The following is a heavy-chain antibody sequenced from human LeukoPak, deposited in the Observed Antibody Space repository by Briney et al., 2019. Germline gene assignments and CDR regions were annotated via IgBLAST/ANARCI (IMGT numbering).Heavy chain of an antibody. J-gene: IGHJ4*02. CDR3: ARGLYLRGVIYYFDY. CDR1: GGTFSSYA. Sequence: SVKVSCKASGGTFSSYAISWVRQAPGQGLEWMGRIIPILGIANYAQKFQGRVTITADKSTSTAYMELSSLRSEDTAVYYCARGLYLRGVIYYFDYWGQGTLVTVSS. D-gene: IGHD3-10*01. V-gene: IGHV1-69*04. CDR2: IIPILGIA.